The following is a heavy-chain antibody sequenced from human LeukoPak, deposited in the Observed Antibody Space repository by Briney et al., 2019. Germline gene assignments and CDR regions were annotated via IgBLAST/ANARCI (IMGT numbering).Heavy chain of an antibody. CDR1: GFTFGDYA. V-gene: IGHV3-49*03. J-gene: IGHJ6*02. CDR3: ARDVLTAQGGDYYNGMDV. D-gene: IGHD7-27*01. CDR2: IRSKTYGGAT. Sequence: GGSLRLSCIVSGFTFGDYAMSWFRQAPGKGLARVGFIRSKTYGGATDYAASVKGRFTISRDDSKSIAYLQMNSLKTEDTAVYYCARDVLTAQGGDYYNGMDVWGQGTTVTVSS.